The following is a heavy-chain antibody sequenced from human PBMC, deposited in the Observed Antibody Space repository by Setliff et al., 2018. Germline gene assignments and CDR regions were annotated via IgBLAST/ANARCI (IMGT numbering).Heavy chain of an antibody. J-gene: IGHJ4*02. CDR3: ARSFSRREKFLLDY. CDR1: GGSISSYY. V-gene: IGHV4-34*12. CDR2: IIHSGST. Sequence: SETLSLTCTVSGGSISSYYWSWIRQPPGKRLEWSGEIIHSGSTNYNPSLKSRVTISMDTSKNQFSLKVSSVTAADTAVYYCARSFSRREKFLLDYWGQGALVTVSS.